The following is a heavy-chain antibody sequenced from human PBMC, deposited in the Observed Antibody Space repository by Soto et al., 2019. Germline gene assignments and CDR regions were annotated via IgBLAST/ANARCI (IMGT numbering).Heavy chain of an antibody. V-gene: IGHV1-8*01. Sequence: ASVKVSCKASGYTFTSYDINWVRQATGQGLEWMGWMNPNSGNTGYAQKFQGRVTMTRNTSISTAYMELSSLRSEDTAVYYCARGSTCYRYYLYGMDVWGQGTTVTVSS. CDR3: ARGSTCYRYYLYGMDV. CDR1: GYTFTSYD. CDR2: MNPNSGNT. J-gene: IGHJ6*02. D-gene: IGHD1-26*01.